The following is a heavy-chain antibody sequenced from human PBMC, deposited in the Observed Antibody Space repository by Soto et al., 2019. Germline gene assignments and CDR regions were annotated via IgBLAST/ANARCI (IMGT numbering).Heavy chain of an antibody. CDR1: GGSISSSSYY. CDR3: ARLFTRVYPKGLYYMDV. Sequence: QLQLQESGPGLVKPSETLSLTCTVSGGSISSSSYYWGWIRQPPGKGLEWIGSIYYSGSTYYNPSLKSRVTISLDTSKNQFSLKLSSVTAADTAVYYCARLFTRVYPKGLYYMDVWGKGTTVTVSS. D-gene: IGHD6-13*01. V-gene: IGHV4-39*01. J-gene: IGHJ6*03. CDR2: IYYSGST.